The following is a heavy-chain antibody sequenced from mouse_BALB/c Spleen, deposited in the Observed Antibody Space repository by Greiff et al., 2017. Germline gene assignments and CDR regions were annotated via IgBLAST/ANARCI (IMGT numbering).Heavy chain of an antibody. J-gene: IGHJ4*01. V-gene: IGHV1-14*01. D-gene: IGHD2-14*01. CDR3: ARGAGPYYRYSYAMDY. Sequence: EVKLQQSGPELVKPGASVKMSCKASGYTFTSYVMHWVKQKPGQGLEWIGYINPYNDGTKYNEKFKGKATLTSDKSSSTAYMELSSLTSEDSAVYYCARGAGPYYRYSYAMDYWGQGTSVTVSS. CDR2: INPYNDGT. CDR1: GYTFTSYV.